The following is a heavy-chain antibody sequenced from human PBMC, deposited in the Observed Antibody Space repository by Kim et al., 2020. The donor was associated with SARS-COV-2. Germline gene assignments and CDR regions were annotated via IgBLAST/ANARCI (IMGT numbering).Heavy chain of an antibody. D-gene: IGHD2-21*02. V-gene: IGHV6-1*01. J-gene: IGHJ4*02. CDR3: ARMVTGFLGGFDY. CDR1: GDSVSSNRAS. Sequence: SQTLSLTCDISGDSVSSNRASWNWIRQSPSRGLEWLGRTYYKSKWIHNYAVSLEGRIAINPDTANNRFSLQLNSVTPDDTAVYYCARMVTGFLGGFDYWSQGTLVAFSS. CDR2: TYYKSKWIH.